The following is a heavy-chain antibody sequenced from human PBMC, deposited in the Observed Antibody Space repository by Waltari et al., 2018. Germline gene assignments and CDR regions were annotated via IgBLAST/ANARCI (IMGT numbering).Heavy chain of an antibody. J-gene: IGHJ4*02. D-gene: IGHD3-10*01. Sequence: QVQLQQWGAGLLKPSETLSLTCAVYGGSFSGYYWGWLRQPPGKGLEWIGEINHSGSTNYNPSLKSRVTISVDTSKNQFSLKLSSVTAADTALYYCARVDGGPFDYWGQGTLVTVSS. CDR2: INHSGST. CDR1: GGSFSGYY. CDR3: ARVDGGPFDY. V-gene: IGHV4-34*01.